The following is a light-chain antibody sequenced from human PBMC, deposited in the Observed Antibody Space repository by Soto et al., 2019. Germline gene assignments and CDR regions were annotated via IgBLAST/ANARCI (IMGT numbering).Light chain of an antibody. J-gene: IGKJ1*01. CDR3: QQSYSTPWT. V-gene: IGKV3D-15*01. CDR1: QTVATN. Sequence: EIVMTQSPATLSVSPGERGTLSCRASQTVATNLAWYQQKPGQAPRLLIYHASTRATGIPARFSGSGSGTDFTLTISSLQPEDFATYYCQQSYSTPWTFGQGTKVDI. CDR2: HAS.